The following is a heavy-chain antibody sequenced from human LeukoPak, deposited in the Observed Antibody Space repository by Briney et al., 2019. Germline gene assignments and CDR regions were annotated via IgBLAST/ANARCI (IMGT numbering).Heavy chain of an antibody. CDR3: AILSGGEEAY. CDR2: IYYSGST. J-gene: IGHJ4*02. Sequence: SETLSLTCTVSGGSINTYYWSWLRQPPGKGLEWVGYIYYSGSTNYNPSPKSRVTISIDTSKNQFSLKLSSVTPADTAMYYCAILSGGEEAYWGQGILVTVSS. D-gene: IGHD2-21*01. CDR1: GGSINTYY. V-gene: IGHV4-59*01.